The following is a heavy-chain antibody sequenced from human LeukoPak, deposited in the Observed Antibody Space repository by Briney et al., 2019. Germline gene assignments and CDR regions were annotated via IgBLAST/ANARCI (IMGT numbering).Heavy chain of an antibody. CDR1: GYTVTSYV. CDR3: ARGPPPYCRCDRFYFFLYLHP. V-gene: IGHV1-8*01. D-gene: IGHD2-15*01. CDR2: MNPNSGNT. Sequence: ASVKVSCKASGYTVTSYVINWVRQATGQGLEWMGWMNPNSGNTGYAQKFQGRVTMTRNTSISTAYMELSHLRSEDTAVYYCARGPPPYCRCDRFYFFLYLHPRGQGTLVTVSS. J-gene: IGHJ1*01.